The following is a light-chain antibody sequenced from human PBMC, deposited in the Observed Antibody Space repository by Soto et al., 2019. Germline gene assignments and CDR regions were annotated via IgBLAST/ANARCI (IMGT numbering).Light chain of an antibody. V-gene: IGKV1-9*01. Sequence: DIQLTQSTSFVSASVGDRVTITCRASQGISSYLAWYQQKPGKAPKLLIHTASTLQSGVPSRFSGSGSGTEYTLTVSSLQPEDFAAYYCQHRHIYRFNFGQVTRLEIK. CDR1: QGISSY. CDR3: QHRHIYRFN. J-gene: IGKJ5*01. CDR2: TAS.